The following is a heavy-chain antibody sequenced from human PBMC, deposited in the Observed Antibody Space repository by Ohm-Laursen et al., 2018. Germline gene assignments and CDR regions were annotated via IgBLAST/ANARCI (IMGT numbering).Heavy chain of an antibody. CDR2: ISSSGSTI. CDR1: GFTLSSYW. J-gene: IGHJ4*02. V-gene: IGHV3-48*03. D-gene: IGHD3-22*01. Sequence: SLRLSCAASGFTLSSYWMSWARQAPGKGLEWVSYISSSGSTIYYADSVKGRFTISRDNAKNSLYLQMNSLRAEDTAVYYCARATYYYDSSGYEPIDYWGQGTLVTVSS. CDR3: ARATYYYDSSGYEPIDY.